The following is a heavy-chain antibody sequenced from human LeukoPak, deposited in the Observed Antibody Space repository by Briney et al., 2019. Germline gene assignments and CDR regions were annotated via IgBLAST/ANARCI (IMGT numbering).Heavy chain of an antibody. Sequence: GGSLRLSCAASGFTFSSYAMSWVRQAPGKGLEWVSAISGSGGSTYYADSVKGRFTISRDNSKNTLYLQMNSLRAEDTAVYYCAKGGSFTVTNPDDAFDIWGQGTMVTVSS. D-gene: IGHD4-17*01. CDR1: GFTFSSYA. CDR2: ISGSGGST. CDR3: AKGGSFTVTNPDDAFDI. J-gene: IGHJ3*02. V-gene: IGHV3-23*01.